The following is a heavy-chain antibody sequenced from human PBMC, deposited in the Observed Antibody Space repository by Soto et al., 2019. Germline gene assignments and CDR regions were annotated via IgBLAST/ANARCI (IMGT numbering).Heavy chain of an antibody. CDR1: GFTFSSHA. D-gene: IGHD2-2*01. Sequence: QVQLVESGGGVVQPGGSLRLSCAASGFTFSSHAMHWFRQAPGKGLEWVTVISADGSRKFYAESVKGRPTISRDNLKNTLSLQVNSLRDEDTAFYYCARDVGVGGRVGTPDHWGQGTLVTVSS. V-gene: IGHV3-30-3*01. CDR3: ARDVGVGGRVGTPDH. CDR2: ISADGSRK. J-gene: IGHJ4*02.